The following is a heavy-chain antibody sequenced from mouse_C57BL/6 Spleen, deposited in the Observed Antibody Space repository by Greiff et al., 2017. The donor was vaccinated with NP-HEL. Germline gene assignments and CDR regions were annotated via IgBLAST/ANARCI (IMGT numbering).Heavy chain of an antibody. J-gene: IGHJ3*01. Sequence: VQLQQSGPELVKPGASVKISCKASGYSFTGYYMNWVKQSPEKSLEWIGEINPSTGGTTYNQKFKAKATLTVDKSSSTAYMQLKSLTSEDSAVYYCASWLPFAYWGQGTLVTVSA. CDR3: ASWLPFAY. D-gene: IGHD2-2*01. CDR1: GYSFTGYY. V-gene: IGHV1-42*01. CDR2: INPSTGGT.